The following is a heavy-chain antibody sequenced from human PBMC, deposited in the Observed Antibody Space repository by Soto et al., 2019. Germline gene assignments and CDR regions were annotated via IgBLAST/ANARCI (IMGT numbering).Heavy chain of an antibody. J-gene: IGHJ6*02. CDR3: ARYRVDTAMVKHYYYYGMDV. CDR2: IIPIFGTA. CDR1: GGTFSSYA. V-gene: IGHV1-69*13. D-gene: IGHD5-18*01. Sequence: GASVKVSCKTSGGTFSSYAISWVRQAPGQGLEWMGGIIPIFGTANYAQKFQGRVTITADESTSTAYMELSSLRSEDTAVYYCARYRVDTAMVKHYYYYGMDVWGQGTRVTVSS.